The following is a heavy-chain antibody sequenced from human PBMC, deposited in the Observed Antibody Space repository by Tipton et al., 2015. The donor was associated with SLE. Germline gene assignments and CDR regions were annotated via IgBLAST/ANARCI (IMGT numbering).Heavy chain of an antibody. Sequence: TLSLTCAVSGYSISSGYYWGWIRQPPGKGLEWIGSIYHSGSTSYNPSLMSRVTISVDTSKNQFSLKLSSVTAADTAVYYCASSNLQYCSSTTCYFDYWGQGTLVTVSS. D-gene: IGHD2-2*01. CDR1: GYSISSGYY. CDR2: IYHSGST. CDR3: ASSNLQYCSSTTCYFDY. J-gene: IGHJ4*02. V-gene: IGHV4-38-2*01.